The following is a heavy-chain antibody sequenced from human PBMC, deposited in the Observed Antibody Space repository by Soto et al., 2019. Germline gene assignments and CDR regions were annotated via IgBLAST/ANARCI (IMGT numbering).Heavy chain of an antibody. J-gene: IGHJ4*02. CDR1: GYTFTSYD. D-gene: IGHD1-26*01. V-gene: IGHV1-8*01. CDR3: ARGRTWAGSVDY. CDR2: MNPNSGNT. Sequence: QVQLVQSGAEVKKPGASVKVSCKASGYTFTSYDINWVRQATGQGLEWKGWMNPNSGNTGYAQKFQGRVTMTSNTSRSTAYMELSSLRSEDTAVYFCARGRTWAGSVDYWGQGTLVTVSS.